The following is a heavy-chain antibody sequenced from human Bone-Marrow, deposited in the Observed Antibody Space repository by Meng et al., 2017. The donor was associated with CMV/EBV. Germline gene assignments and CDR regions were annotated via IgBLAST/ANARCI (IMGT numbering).Heavy chain of an antibody. D-gene: IGHD2-21*01. V-gene: IGHV1-69*04. CDR1: GGTFSSYT. CDR2: IIPTLGIA. J-gene: IGHJ5*02. Sequence: SVKVSCKASGGTFSSYTISWVRQAPGQGLEWMGRIIPTLGIANYAQKFQGRVTITADKSTSTAYMELSSLRSEDTAVYYCARDIQVGLPRENNWFDPWGQGTLVTVSS. CDR3: ARDIQVGLPRENNWFDP.